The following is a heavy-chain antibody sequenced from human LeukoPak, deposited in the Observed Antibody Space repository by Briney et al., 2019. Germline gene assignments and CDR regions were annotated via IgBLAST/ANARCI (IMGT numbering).Heavy chain of an antibody. CDR1: GYTFTGYY. D-gene: IGHD2-15*01. Sequence: RASVKVSCKASGYTFTGYYMHWVRQAPGQGLEWMGWINPNSGGTNYAQKSQGRVTMTRDTSISTAYMELSRLRSDDTAVYYCARMKTPRVASNWFDPWGQGTLVTVSS. CDR2: INPNSGGT. CDR3: ARMKTPRVASNWFDP. J-gene: IGHJ5*02. V-gene: IGHV1-2*02.